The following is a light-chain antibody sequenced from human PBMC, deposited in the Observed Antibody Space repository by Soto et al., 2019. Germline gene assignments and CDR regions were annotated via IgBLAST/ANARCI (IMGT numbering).Light chain of an antibody. V-gene: IGKV1-13*02. Sequence: AIQLTQSPSSLSASVGDRVTITCRASQGISSALAWYQQEPGQAPKVLIHDASSLESGVPSRFSGSGSGTDFTLTISSLQPEDFATYYCQQFNRYPPTFGPWTKVDIK. CDR2: DAS. CDR1: QGISSA. CDR3: QQFNRYPPT. J-gene: IGKJ3*01.